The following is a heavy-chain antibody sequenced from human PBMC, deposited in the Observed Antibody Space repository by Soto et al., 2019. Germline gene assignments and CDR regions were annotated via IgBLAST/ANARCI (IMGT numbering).Heavy chain of an antibody. CDR3: ARVPSSSGRAHFDY. D-gene: IGHD2-15*01. CDR2: ISYDGSNK. V-gene: IGHV3-30-3*01. Sequence: QVQLVESGGGVVQPGRSLRLSCAASGFTFSSYAMHWVRQAPGKGLEWVAVISYDGSNKYYADSVKGRFTISRDNYKNTMYLQMNSLRAEDTAVYYCARVPSSSGRAHFDYWGQGTLGTVSS. J-gene: IGHJ4*02. CDR1: GFTFSSYA.